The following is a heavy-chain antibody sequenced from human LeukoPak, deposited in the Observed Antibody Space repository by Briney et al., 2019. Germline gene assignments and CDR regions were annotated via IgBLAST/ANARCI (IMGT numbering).Heavy chain of an antibody. V-gene: IGHV1-2*06. D-gene: IGHD5-18*01. J-gene: IGHJ4*02. Sequence: GASVKVSCKASGYTFTGYYMHWVRQAPGQGLEWMGRINPNSGGTNYAQKFQGRVTMTRDTSISTAYMELSRLRSDDTTVYYCATHRIVDTAMVTQNWGQGTLVTVSS. CDR3: ATHRIVDTAMVTQN. CDR1: GYTFTGYY. CDR2: INPNSGGT.